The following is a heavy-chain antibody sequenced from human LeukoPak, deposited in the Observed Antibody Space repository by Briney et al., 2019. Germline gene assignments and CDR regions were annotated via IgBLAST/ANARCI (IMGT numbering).Heavy chain of an antibody. D-gene: IGHD3-10*01. CDR3: ARDQVTMVRVHYFDY. J-gene: IGHJ4*02. V-gene: IGHV3-21*01. CDR2: ISSSSSYI. Sequence: GGSLRLSCAASGFTFSSYSMNWVRQAPGKGLEWVSSISSSSSYIYYADSVKGRFTISRDNAKNSLYLQMNSLRAEDTAVYYCARDQVTMVRVHYFDYWGQGTLVTVSS. CDR1: GFTFSSYS.